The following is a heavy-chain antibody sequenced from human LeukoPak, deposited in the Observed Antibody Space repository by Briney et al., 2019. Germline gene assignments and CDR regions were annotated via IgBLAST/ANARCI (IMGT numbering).Heavy chain of an antibody. CDR3: AKRDGYNSNYFDY. Sequence: SGGSLRLSCAASGFTFSSYSMNWVRQAPGKGLEWVSAISGSGGSTYYADSVKGRFTISRDNSKNTLYLQMNSLRAEDTAVYYCAKRDGYNSNYFDYWGQGTLVTVSS. CDR1: GFTFSSYS. D-gene: IGHD5-24*01. V-gene: IGHV3-23*01. CDR2: ISGSGGST. J-gene: IGHJ4*02.